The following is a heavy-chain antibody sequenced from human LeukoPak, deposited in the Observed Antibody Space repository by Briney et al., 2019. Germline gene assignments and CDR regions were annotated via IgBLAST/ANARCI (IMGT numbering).Heavy chain of an antibody. CDR2: IYYSGST. D-gene: IGHD1-26*01. J-gene: IGHJ4*02. CDR1: GGSISSSSYY. CDR3: ARRDGATGYFDY. Sequence: SETLSLTCTVSGGSISSSSYYWGWIRQPPGKGLEWIGSIYYSGSTYYNPSLKSRVTISVETSKNQFSLKLSSVTAADTAVYYCARRDGATGYFDYWGQGTLVTVSS. V-gene: IGHV4-39*01.